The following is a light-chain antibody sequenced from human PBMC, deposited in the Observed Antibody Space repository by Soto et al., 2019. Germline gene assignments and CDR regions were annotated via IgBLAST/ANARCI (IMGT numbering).Light chain of an antibody. CDR2: DAS. J-gene: IGKJ1*01. CDR1: QSVSSSY. V-gene: IGKV3-20*01. CDR3: QQYDNWPWT. Sequence: EIVLTQSPGTLSLSPGERATLSFRASQSVSSSYLAWYQQKPGQAPRLLIYDASNRATGIPARFSGSGSGTDFTLTISSLQSEDFAVYYCQQYDNWPWTFGQGTKVDIK.